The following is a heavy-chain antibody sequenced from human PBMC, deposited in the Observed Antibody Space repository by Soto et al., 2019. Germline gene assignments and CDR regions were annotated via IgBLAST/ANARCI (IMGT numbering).Heavy chain of an antibody. Sequence: QVQLVQSGAEVKKPGSSVKVSCKASGGTFSSYAISWVRQAPGQGLEWMGGVIPIFGTANYAQKFQGRVTITADESTSTAYMELSSVRSEDTAVYYCARGYRSGLADYYYYGMDVWGQGTTVTVSS. CDR1: GGTFSSYA. CDR3: ARGYRSGLADYYYYGMDV. D-gene: IGHD6-19*01. CDR2: VIPIFGTA. J-gene: IGHJ6*02. V-gene: IGHV1-69*01.